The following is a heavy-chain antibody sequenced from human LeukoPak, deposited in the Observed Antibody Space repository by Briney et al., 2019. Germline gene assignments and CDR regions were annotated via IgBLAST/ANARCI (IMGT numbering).Heavy chain of an antibody. J-gene: IGHJ4*01. CDR2: LSGSGITT. CDR1: GFTFSNFA. Sequence: GRSLRLSCAASGFTFSNFAISWVGQAPGKGMEWVSTLSGSGITTYYADSVTGRFTISRDNSKNTLYLQMNSLRAEDTAVYYCAKGIYSSGWSYFDYWGHGTLVTVSS. V-gene: IGHV3-23*01. CDR3: AKGIYSSGWSYFDY. D-gene: IGHD6-19*01.